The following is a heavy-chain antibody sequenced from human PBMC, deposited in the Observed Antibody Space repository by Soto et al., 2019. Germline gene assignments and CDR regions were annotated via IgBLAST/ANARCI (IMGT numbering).Heavy chain of an antibody. CDR2: ISGGGDRT. CDR1: GFTFINYA. Sequence: EVQLLESAGGLVQPGGSLRLSCVGSGFTFINYAMNWVRQTPGKGLEWVSGISGGGDRTFDADSVKGRFTISRDNSKNTVNLQMNSLRADDTAVYYCARKVLGSTSRPDWWYFDLWGRGTLVTVSS. CDR3: ARKVLGSTSRPDWWYFDL. J-gene: IGHJ2*01. V-gene: IGHV3-23*01. D-gene: IGHD2-2*01.